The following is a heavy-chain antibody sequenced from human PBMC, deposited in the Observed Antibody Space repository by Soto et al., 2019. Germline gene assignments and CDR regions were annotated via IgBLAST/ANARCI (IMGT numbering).Heavy chain of an antibody. CDR2: IIPILGIA. CDR1: GYTFTGYY. CDR3: ARNRITHTFDY. J-gene: IGHJ4*02. V-gene: IGHV1-69*02. Sequence: GASVKVSCKASGYTFTGYYMHWVRQAPGQGLEWMGRIIPILGIANYAQKFQGRVTITADKSTSTAYMELSSLRSEDTAVYYCARNRITHTFDYWGQGTLVTVSS.